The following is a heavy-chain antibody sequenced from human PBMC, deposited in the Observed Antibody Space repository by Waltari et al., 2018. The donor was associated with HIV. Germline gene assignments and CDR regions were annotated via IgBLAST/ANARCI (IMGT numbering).Heavy chain of an antibody. Sequence: QLQLVQSWAAVKKPGAPVNVSCTATVYTLARFSIPSVRHAPGQGLEWMGLINPSTGGTTYAQKFQDRLTLTSVLSTSTVDMGFHRLTLEDAATYYCARAPKTWLLLTSSEALDLWGQGTVVAVSS. V-gene: IGHV1-46*01. D-gene: IGHD3-9*01. CDR3: ARAPKTWLLLTSSEALDL. CDR2: INPSTGGT. J-gene: IGHJ3*01. CDR1: VYTLARFS.